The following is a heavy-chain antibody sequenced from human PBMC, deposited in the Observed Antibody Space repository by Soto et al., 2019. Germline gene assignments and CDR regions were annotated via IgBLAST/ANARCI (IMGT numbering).Heavy chain of an antibody. D-gene: IGHD2-2*01. V-gene: IGHV1-69*13. CDR3: ARGGVVVPAALIYDYYYYGMDV. Sequence: ASVKVSCKASGGTFSSYAISWVRQAPGQGLEWMGGIIPIFGTANYAQKFRGRVTITADESTSTAYMELSSLRSEDTAVYYCARGGVVVPAALIYDYYYYGMDVWGQGTTVTVSS. CDR1: GGTFSSYA. CDR2: IIPIFGTA. J-gene: IGHJ6*02.